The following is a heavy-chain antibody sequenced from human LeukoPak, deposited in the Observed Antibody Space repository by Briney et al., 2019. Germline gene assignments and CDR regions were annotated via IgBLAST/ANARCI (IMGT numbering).Heavy chain of an antibody. CDR2: TSYHGSNK. V-gene: IGHV3-30-3*01. J-gene: IGHJ4*02. D-gene: IGHD3-3*01. Sequence: SGGSLRLSCAASGFTFSSYAIHWVRQAPGKGLEWVAVTSYHGSNKYYADSVKGRFTISRDNSKNTLYLQMNSLRAEDTAVYYCARDYDFWSGFFDYWGQGTLVTVSS. CDR3: ARDYDFWSGFFDY. CDR1: GFTFSSYA.